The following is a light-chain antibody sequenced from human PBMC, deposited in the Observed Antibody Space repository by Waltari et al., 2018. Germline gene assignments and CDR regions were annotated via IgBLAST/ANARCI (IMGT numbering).Light chain of an antibody. J-gene: IGLJ2*01. Sequence: QSTLSQPASVSGSPGQSITISCTGISSAVGDYNFASWYQQHPGTAPKLLIYEVFNRPSGVSHRFSGFKSGNTASLAISGLQAEDEADYYCSSYTSSSPHVVFGGGTKLTVL. V-gene: IGLV2-14*01. CDR3: SSYTSSSPHVV. CDR1: SSAVGDYNF. CDR2: EVF.